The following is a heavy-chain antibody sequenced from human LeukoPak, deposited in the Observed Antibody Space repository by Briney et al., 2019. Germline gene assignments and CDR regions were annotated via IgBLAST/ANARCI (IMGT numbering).Heavy chain of an antibody. Sequence: SGTLSLTCAVYGGSFSGYYWSWIRQPPGKGLEWIGEINHSGSTNYNPSLKSRVTISVDTSKNQFSLKLSSVTAADTAVYYCARDSGYYGSGSYGNWFDPWGQGTLVTVSS. J-gene: IGHJ5*02. CDR1: GGSFSGYY. D-gene: IGHD3-10*01. CDR2: INHSGST. V-gene: IGHV4-34*01. CDR3: ARDSGYYGSGSYGNWFDP.